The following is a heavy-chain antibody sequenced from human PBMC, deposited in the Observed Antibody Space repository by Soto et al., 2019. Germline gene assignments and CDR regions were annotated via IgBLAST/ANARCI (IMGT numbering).Heavy chain of an antibody. CDR1: GGSFSGYY. V-gene: IGHV4-34*01. J-gene: IGHJ4*02. Sequence: PSETLSLTCAVYGGSFSGYYWSWIRQPPGKGLEWIGEINHSGSTNYNPSLKSRVTISVDTSKNQFSLKLSSVTAADTAVYYCARGRTNDYSNLGADYWGQGTLVTVSS. CDR3: ARGRTNDYSNLGADY. D-gene: IGHD4-4*01. CDR2: INHSGST.